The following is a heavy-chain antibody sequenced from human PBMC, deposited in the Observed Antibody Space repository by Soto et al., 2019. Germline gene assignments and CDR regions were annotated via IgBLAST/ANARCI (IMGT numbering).Heavy chain of an antibody. Sequence: QLQLQESGPGLVKPSETLSLTCTVSGGSISSGSSYWGWIRQPPGKGLEWIASIYSSGSTYYNMSLKSRVTIAVDASKNQFSLKVTSVTAADTAVYYCARRGVEGGGWRYFDLCGRGSLVTVSS. V-gene: IGHV4-39*01. CDR2: IYSSGST. J-gene: IGHJ2*01. CDR1: GGSISSGSSY. D-gene: IGHD6-19*01. CDR3: ARRGVEGGGWRYFDL.